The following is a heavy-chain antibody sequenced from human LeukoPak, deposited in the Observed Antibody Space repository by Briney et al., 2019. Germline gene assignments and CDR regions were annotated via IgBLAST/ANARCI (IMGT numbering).Heavy chain of an antibody. V-gene: IGHV3-30*04. CDR1: GFTFSNYA. J-gene: IGHJ4*02. D-gene: IGHD6-19*01. Sequence: GGSLRLSCAASGFTFSNYAMYWVRQAPGKRLEWVAVISYDGSNKYYGDSVKGRFTISRDKSKNTLYLQMNSLRAEDTAVYYCARGRRTDSSDWYGDYWGQGTLVTVSS. CDR3: ARGRRTDSSDWYGDY. CDR2: ISYDGSNK.